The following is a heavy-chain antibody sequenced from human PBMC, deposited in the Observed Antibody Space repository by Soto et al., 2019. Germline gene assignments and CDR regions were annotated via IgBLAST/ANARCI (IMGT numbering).Heavy chain of an antibody. V-gene: IGHV4-30-2*06. J-gene: IGHJ6*02. D-gene: IGHD3-10*01. Sequence: QLQLWESGSGLVKPSETLSLTCTVSGGSISSGGYSWSWIRQSPEKGLEWLGCIYPTGTTYYHPSLKSRVTISVDTSRNQFSLNLTSVTAADTAVYFCARAPPGPSPRWVLWGQGTTVTVSS. CDR2: IYPTGTT. CDR3: ARAPPGPSPRWVL. CDR1: GGSISSGGYS.